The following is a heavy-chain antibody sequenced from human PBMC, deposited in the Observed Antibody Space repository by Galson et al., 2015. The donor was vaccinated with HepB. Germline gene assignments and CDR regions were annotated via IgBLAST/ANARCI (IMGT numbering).Heavy chain of an antibody. D-gene: IGHD2-8*01. V-gene: IGHV1-3*01. CDR3: ASSNLGTNDAFDI. J-gene: IGHJ3*02. Sequence: SCKASGYTFTSYAMHWVRQAPGQRLEWMGWINAGNGNTKYSRKFQGRVTITRDTSASTAYMELSSLRSEDTAVYYCASSNLGTNDAFDIWGQGTMVTVSS. CDR1: GYTFTSYA. CDR2: INAGNGNT.